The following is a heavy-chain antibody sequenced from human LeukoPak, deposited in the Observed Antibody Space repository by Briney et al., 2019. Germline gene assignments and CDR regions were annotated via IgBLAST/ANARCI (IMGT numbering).Heavy chain of an antibody. CDR3: ARGVKRYYHYYMDV. Sequence: PSETLSLTCAVYGGSFSGYYWSWIRQPPGKGLEWIGEINHSGSTNYNPSLKSRVTISVDTSKNQFSLKLSSVTAADTAVYYCARGVKRYYHYYMDVWGKGTTVTVSS. V-gene: IGHV4-34*01. CDR2: INHSGST. J-gene: IGHJ6*03. CDR1: GGSFSGYY.